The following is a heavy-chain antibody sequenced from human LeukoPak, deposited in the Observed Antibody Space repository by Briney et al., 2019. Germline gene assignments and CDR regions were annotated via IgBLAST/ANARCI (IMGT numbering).Heavy chain of an antibody. V-gene: IGHV5-51*01. CDR3: AKLKSTGTTIDAFDI. CDR2: IYPDDFET. J-gene: IGHJ3*02. Sequence: GESLKISCQGSRYSFTKYWIAWVRQMPGKGLECMGIIYPDDFETRYSPSFQGRVTISADKFINTAYLQWSSLKASDTAMYYCAKLKSTGTTIDAFDIWGQGTMVTISS. CDR1: RYSFTKYW. D-gene: IGHD1-1*01.